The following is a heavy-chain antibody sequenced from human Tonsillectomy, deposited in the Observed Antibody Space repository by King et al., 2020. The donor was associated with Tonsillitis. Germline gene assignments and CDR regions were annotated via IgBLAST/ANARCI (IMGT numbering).Heavy chain of an antibody. D-gene: IGHD2-15*01. CDR1: GFTFXSXG. Sequence: VQLVESGGGVVQPGRSLRLSXAASGFTFXSXGMXWVRXXXGXGLXXVXXXXXXGXXXYXXXXXXXXFXISXXXXXNTLYLXMXXLRAEDTAVYYCAKVIWKLPRYTLLNEAFDMWGQGTMVTVSS. V-gene: IGHV3-30*18. J-gene: IGHJ3*02. CDR3: AKVIWKLPRYTLLNEAFDM. CDR2: XXXXGXXX.